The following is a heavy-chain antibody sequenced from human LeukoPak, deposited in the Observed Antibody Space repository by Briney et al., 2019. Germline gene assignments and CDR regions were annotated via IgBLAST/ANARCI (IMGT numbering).Heavy chain of an antibody. D-gene: IGHD4-17*01. J-gene: IGHJ5*02. CDR2: IYYSGST. V-gene: IGHV4-39*07. CDR1: GGSISSSSYY. Sequence: PSETLSLTCTVSGGSISSSSYYWGWIRQPPGKGLEWIGSIYYSGSTYYNPSLKSRVTISVDTSKNRFSLKLSSLAAADTAVYYCARLRVETPYGDYFRRSFWFDPWGQGTLVSVSS. CDR3: ARLRVETPYGDYFRRSFWFDP.